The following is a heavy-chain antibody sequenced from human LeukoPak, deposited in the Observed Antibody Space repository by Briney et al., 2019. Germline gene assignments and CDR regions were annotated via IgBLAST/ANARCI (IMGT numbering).Heavy chain of an antibody. D-gene: IGHD1-1*01. CDR2: ITAYNGNR. CDR3: ARDNDKVVDH. CDR1: GYTFSNCG. J-gene: IGHJ4*01. Sequence: GASVKVSCKASGYTFSNCGFSWVRQAPGQGLEWMGWITAYNGNRLYAQRFQGRITLTTDTSTSTSYMELRSLEYDDTAIYYCARDNDKVVDHWGQGTLVTVSS. V-gene: IGHV1-18*01.